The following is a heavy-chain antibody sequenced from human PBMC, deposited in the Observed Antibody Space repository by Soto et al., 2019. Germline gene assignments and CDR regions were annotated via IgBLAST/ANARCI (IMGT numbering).Heavy chain of an antibody. V-gene: IGHV3-23*01. CDR2: ISGNGGTT. CDR3: AKDRGGFTNGWEFFDS. D-gene: IGHD3-10*01. Sequence: EVVLLESGGGLVQPGGSLRLSCGVSGFAFSFYSMSWVRQAPGKGLEWVASISGNGGTTYYAASGKGRFTFSRDNSKNTLYLQMNNLRGEDTAVYYCAKDRGGFTNGWEFFDSWGQGTLVTVSS. J-gene: IGHJ4*02. CDR1: GFAFSFYS.